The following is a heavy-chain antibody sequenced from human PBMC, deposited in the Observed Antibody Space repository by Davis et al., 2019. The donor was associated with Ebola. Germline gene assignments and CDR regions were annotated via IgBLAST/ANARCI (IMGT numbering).Heavy chain of an antibody. Sequence: GSLRLSCAVYGGSFSEYLWSWIRQSPGKGLEWIGKISHCGVSDYNPSLKSRVIISVDPSKNQFSLRMNSLTAADAAIYYCARTAKTSVSASGLGYTYFDPWSQGTLVTVSS. V-gene: IGHV4-34*01. CDR1: GGSFSEYL. J-gene: IGHJ5*02. D-gene: IGHD1-1*01. CDR3: ARTAKTSVSASGLGYTYFDP. CDR2: ISHCGVS.